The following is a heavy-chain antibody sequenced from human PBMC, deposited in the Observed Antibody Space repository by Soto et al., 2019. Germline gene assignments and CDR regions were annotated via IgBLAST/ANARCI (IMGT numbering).Heavy chain of an antibody. CDR2: IYSGGST. CDR1: GFTVSSNY. CDR3: ARDGRSSYSSGWYYFDY. J-gene: IGHJ4*02. Sequence: GGSLRLSCAASGFTVSSNYMSWVRQAPGKGLEWVSVIYSGGSTYYADSVKGRFTISRDNSKNTLYLQMNSLRAEDTAVYYCARDGRSSYSSGWYYFDYWGQGTLVTVSS. D-gene: IGHD6-19*01. V-gene: IGHV3-53*01.